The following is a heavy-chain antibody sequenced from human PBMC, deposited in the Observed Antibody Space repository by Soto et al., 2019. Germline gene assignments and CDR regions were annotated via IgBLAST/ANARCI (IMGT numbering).Heavy chain of an antibody. CDR1: GGSFSGYY. D-gene: IGHD3-10*01. V-gene: IGHV4-34*01. J-gene: IGHJ4*02. Sequence: SETLSLTCAVYGGSFSGYYWSWIRQPPGKGLEWIGEINHSGSTNYNPSLKSRVTISVDTSKNQFSLKLSSVTAADTAVYYCARGVRGVITRSYGPFDYWGQGTQVTVSS. CDR2: INHSGST. CDR3: ARGVRGVITRSYGPFDY.